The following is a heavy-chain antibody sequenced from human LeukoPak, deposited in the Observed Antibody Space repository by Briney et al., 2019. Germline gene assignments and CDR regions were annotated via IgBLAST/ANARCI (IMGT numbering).Heavy chain of an antibody. CDR1: GGTFSSYA. CDR2: IIPILGTA. Sequence: GASVKVSCKASGGTFSSYAISWVRQAPGQGLEWMGRIIPILGTANYAQKFQGKVTITTDESTSTAYMELSSLRSDDTAVYYCAREPCSSTSCGNENDDDYWGQGTLVTVSS. V-gene: IGHV1-69*05. D-gene: IGHD2-2*01. J-gene: IGHJ4*02. CDR3: AREPCSSTSCGNENDDDY.